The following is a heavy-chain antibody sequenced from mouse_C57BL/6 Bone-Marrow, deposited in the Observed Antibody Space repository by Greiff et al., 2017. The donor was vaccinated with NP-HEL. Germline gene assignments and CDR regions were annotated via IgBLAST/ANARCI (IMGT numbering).Heavy chain of an antibody. D-gene: IGHD2-3*01. V-gene: IGHV2-5*01. Sequence: VQLQQSGPGLVQPSQSLSITCTVSGFSLTSYGVHWVRQSPGKGLEWLGVIWRGGSTDYNAAFMSRLSITKDNSKSQVFFKMNSLQADDTAIYYCAKNYRDGYPYYAMDYWGQGTSVTVSS. CDR2: IWRGGST. J-gene: IGHJ4*01. CDR1: GFSLTSYG. CDR3: AKNYRDGYPYYAMDY.